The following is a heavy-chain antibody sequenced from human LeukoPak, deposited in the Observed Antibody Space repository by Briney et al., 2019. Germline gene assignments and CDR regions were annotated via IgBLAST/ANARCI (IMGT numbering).Heavy chain of an antibody. CDR3: ARDEAYYDSSGLVFDY. CDR1: GFTFNNYV. V-gene: IGHV3-23*01. D-gene: IGHD3-22*01. CDR2: IGGSGGGA. J-gene: IGHJ4*02. Sequence: PGGSLRLSCAASGFTFNNYVMSWVRQSPGKGLEWVSAIGGSGGGAYYANSVKGRFTISRDNSKNTLYLQMNSLRAEGTAVYYCARDEAYYDSSGLVFDYWGQGTLVTVSS.